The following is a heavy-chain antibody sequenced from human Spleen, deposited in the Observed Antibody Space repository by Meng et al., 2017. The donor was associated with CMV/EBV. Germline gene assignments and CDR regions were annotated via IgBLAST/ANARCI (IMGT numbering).Heavy chain of an antibody. V-gene: IGHV4-39*07. CDR3: ARGQLVSMIVVVISHFFDY. CDR2: IYYSGST. D-gene: IGHD3-22*01. Sequence: SETLSLTCTVSGGSISSSSYYWGWIRQPPGKGLEWIGSIYYSGSTYYNPSLKSRATISVDTSKNQFSLKLNSVTAADTAVYYCARGQLVSMIVVVISHFFDYWSQGTLVTVSS. J-gene: IGHJ4*02. CDR1: GGSISSSSYY.